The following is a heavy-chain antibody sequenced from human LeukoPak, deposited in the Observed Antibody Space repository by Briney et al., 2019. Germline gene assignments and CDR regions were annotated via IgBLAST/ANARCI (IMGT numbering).Heavy chain of an antibody. D-gene: IGHD1/OR15-1a*01. CDR1: GDSITSYY. Sequence: SETLSLTCTVSGDSITSYYWTWIRQPPGKGLEWIGYIYCSGSTNYNPSLKSRVTISVDTSKNQFSLRLSSVTAADTAVYYCARKQGDYWGQGTLVTVSS. V-gene: IGHV4-59*01. CDR3: ARKQGDY. J-gene: IGHJ4*02. CDR2: IYCSGST.